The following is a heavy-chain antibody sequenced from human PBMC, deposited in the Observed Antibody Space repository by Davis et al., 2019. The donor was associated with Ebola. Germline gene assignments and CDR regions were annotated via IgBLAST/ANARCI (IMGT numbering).Heavy chain of an antibody. J-gene: IGHJ5*02. D-gene: IGHD3-10*01. CDR3: ARGQKWFREFGFDP. CDR2: ISYDGSNK. Sequence: GGSLRLSCAASGFTFSSYAMHWVRQAPGTGLEWVAVISYDGSNKYYADSVKGRFTISRDNSKNTLYLQMNSLRAEDTAVYYCARGQKWFREFGFDPWGQGTLVTVSS. V-gene: IGHV3-30-3*01. CDR1: GFTFSSYA.